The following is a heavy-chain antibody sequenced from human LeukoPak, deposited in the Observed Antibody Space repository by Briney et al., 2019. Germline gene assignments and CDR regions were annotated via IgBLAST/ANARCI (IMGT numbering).Heavy chain of an antibody. CDR3: ARGTYIVATRHFDY. CDR2: IYYSGST. J-gene: IGHJ4*02. Sequence: PSETLSLTCTVSGGSIRSYYWSWIRQPPGKGLEWIGYIYYSGSTNYNPSLKSRVTISVDTSKNQFSLKLSSVTAADTAVYYCARGTYIVATRHFDYWGQGTLVTVSS. V-gene: IGHV4-59*01. D-gene: IGHD5-12*01. CDR1: GGSIRSYY.